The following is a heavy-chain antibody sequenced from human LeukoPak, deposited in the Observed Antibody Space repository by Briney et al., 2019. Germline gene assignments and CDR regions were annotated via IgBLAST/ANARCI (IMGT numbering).Heavy chain of an antibody. CDR3: ARGAPVLRYFDWLKSATDY. J-gene: IGHJ4*02. Sequence: SETLSLTCTVSGGSITSNSYDWHWIRHPPGKGLEWIATIYYTGSTYYNPSLKRRVAMSVDTSKNQFSLKLSSVTAADTAVYYCARGAPVLRYFDWLKSATDYWGQGTLVTVSS. D-gene: IGHD3-9*01. V-gene: IGHV4-39*01. CDR2: IYYTGST. CDR1: GGSITSNSYD.